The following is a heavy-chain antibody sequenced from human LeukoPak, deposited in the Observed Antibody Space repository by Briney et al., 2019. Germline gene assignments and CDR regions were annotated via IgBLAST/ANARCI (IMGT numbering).Heavy chain of an antibody. CDR2: INHSGST. CDR3: ARGPRYYYDSSGYYFYQDAFDI. D-gene: IGHD3-22*01. J-gene: IGHJ3*02. CDR1: GGSFSGYY. Sequence: PSETLSLTCAVYGGSFSGYYWSWIRQPPGKGLGWIGEINHSGSTNYNPSLKSRVTISVDTSKNQFSLKLSSVTAADTAVYYCARGPRYYYDSSGYYFYQDAFDIWGQGTMVTVSS. V-gene: IGHV4-34*01.